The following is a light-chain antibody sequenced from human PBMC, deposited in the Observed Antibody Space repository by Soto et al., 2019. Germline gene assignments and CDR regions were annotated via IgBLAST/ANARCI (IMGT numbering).Light chain of an antibody. J-gene: IGKJ4*01. CDR2: DAS. V-gene: IGKV3-15*01. CDR1: QSVGSN. Sequence: IVVTQSPATLSVSPGERVTLSCRASQSVGSNLAWYQQRPGQAPRLLIFDASTRAAGIPDRFIGSGSGTEYTLTISSLQYEDFAVYYCQQFNIWPHMLSFGGGTKLEMK. CDR3: QQFNIWPHMLS.